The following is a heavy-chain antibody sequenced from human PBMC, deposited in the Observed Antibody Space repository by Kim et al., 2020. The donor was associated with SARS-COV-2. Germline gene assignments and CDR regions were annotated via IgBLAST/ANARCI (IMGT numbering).Heavy chain of an antibody. V-gene: IGHV3-48*02. D-gene: IGHD4-17*01. CDR1: GFTLSSYS. CDR2: ISSSGRTI. Sequence: GGSLRLSCAASGFTLSSYSMNWVRQAPGKGLEWVSYISSSGRTIYYADSVKGRFTISRDNAKKSLYLQMNSLRDEDTAVYYCARDFYGDYDPDSWGQGTLVTVSS. J-gene: IGHJ4*02. CDR3: ARDFYGDYDPDS.